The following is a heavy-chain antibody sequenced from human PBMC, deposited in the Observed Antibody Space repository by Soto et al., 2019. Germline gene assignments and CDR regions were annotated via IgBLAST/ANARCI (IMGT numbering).Heavy chain of an antibody. CDR1: GGTFSSYA. D-gene: IGHD6-6*01. Sequence: SVKVSCKASGGTFSSYAISWVRQAPGQGLEWMGGIIPIFGTANYAQKFQGRVTITADESTSTAYMELSSLRSEDTAVYYCGIIPSRPNASYYYYGMDVWGQGTTVTVSS. J-gene: IGHJ6*02. V-gene: IGHV1-69*13. CDR3: GIIPSRPNASYYYYGMDV. CDR2: IIPIFGTA.